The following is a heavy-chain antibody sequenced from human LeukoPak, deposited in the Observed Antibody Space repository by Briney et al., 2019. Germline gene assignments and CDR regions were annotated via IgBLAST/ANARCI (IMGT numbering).Heavy chain of an antibody. CDR2: ISSSSYI. J-gene: IGHJ5*02. V-gene: IGHV3-21*01. CDR3: ARRPVGTAKYYFDP. D-gene: IGHD1-26*01. Sequence: GGSLRLSCAASGFTFSSYSMNWVRQAPGKGLEWVSSISSSSYIYYADSVKGRFTISRDNAQNSLYLQMNNLRAEDTAVYYCARRPVGTAKYYFDPWGQGTLVTVSS. CDR1: GFTFSSYS.